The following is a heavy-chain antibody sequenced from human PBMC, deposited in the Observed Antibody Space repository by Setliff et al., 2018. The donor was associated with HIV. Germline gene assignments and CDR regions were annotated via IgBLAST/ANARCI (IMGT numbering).Heavy chain of an antibody. J-gene: IGHJ4*02. D-gene: IGHD6-19*01. V-gene: IGHV1-18*01. Sequence: ASVKVSCKTSGYMFSSYGISWVRQAPGQGLEWMGWVSNKGDTNYVQKLQDRLTITTDTSTSTAYLELRDLRSEDTAVYYCARDPRCSSVWFRNGGVDYWGQGTLVTVSS. CDR2: VSNKGDT. CDR1: GYMFSSYG. CDR3: ARDPRCSSVWFRNGGVDY.